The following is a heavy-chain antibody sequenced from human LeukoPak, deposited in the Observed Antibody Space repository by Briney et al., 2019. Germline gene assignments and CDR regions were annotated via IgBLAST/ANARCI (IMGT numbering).Heavy chain of an antibody. CDR3: ARVQLWHYYYYGMDV. J-gene: IGHJ6*02. Sequence: GRSLRLSCAASGFTFSSYSMNWVRQAPGKGLEWVSSISSSSSYIYYADSVKGRFTIYRDNAKNSLYLQMNSLRAEDTAVYYCARVQLWHYYYYGMDVWGQGTTVTVSS. CDR2: ISSSSSYI. D-gene: IGHD5-18*01. V-gene: IGHV3-21*01. CDR1: GFTFSSYS.